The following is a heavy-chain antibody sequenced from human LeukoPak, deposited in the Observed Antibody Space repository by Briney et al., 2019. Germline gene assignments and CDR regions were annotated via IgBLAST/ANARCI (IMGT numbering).Heavy chain of an antibody. Sequence: SETLSLTCTVSGASITSYYWSWIRQPAGKGLEWIGRIYASGSTTYNPSLKSRVTMAVDTSKTQFSLKLSSVTAADTAVYYCARSYVDTAMATPLIYFDYWGQGTLVTVSS. CDR2: IYASGST. V-gene: IGHV4-4*07. D-gene: IGHD5-18*01. J-gene: IGHJ4*02. CDR1: GASITSYY. CDR3: ARSYVDTAMATPLIYFDY.